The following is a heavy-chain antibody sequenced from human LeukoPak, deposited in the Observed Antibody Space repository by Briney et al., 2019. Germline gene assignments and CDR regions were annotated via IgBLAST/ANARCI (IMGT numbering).Heavy chain of an antibody. V-gene: IGHV4-38-2*02. J-gene: IGHJ5*02. CDR2: IYHSGST. Sequence: WIGSIYHSGSTYYHPSLKIRVTISVDTSKNQFSLKLSSVTAADTFVYYCAGGAALISRFSWFDPWGQGTLVTVSS. D-gene: IGHD2-15*01. CDR3: AGGAALISRFSWFDP.